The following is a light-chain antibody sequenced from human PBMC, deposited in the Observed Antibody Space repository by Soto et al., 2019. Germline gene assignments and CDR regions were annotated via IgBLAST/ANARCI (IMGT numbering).Light chain of an antibody. Sequence: QSALTQPASVSGSPGQSITISCTGTSSDVGGYNYVSWYQQHPGKAPKLMIYKGSNRPSGVSNRFSGSKSGNTASLTIAGRQAEDEADYYCSSYTSSSTRVFGGGTKLTVL. CDR2: KGS. J-gene: IGLJ3*02. CDR1: SSDVGGYNY. CDR3: SSYTSSSTRV. V-gene: IGLV2-14*01.